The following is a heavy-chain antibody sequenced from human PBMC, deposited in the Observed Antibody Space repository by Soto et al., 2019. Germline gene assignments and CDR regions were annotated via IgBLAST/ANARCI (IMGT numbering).Heavy chain of an antibody. J-gene: IGHJ4*02. CDR2: VNHSGST. D-gene: IGHD3-22*01. CDR1: GGSFSGYY. V-gene: IGHV4-34*01. CDR3: ASSNYDSPIPLYY. Sequence: SETLSLTCAVYGGSFSGYYWSWIRQPPGKGLEWIGEVNHSGSTNYNPSLKSRVTISVDRSKNQFSLKLSSVTAADTAVYYCASSNYDSPIPLYYWGQGTLVTRLL.